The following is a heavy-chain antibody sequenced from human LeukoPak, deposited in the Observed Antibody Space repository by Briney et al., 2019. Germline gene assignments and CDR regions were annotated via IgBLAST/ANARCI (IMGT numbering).Heavy chain of an antibody. CDR2: ISAYNGNT. CDR1: GGTFSSYG. Sequence: GASVKVSCKASGGTFSSYGISWVRQAPGQGLEWMGWISAYNGNTNYAQKLQGRVTMTTDTSTSTAYMELRSLRSDDTAVYYCARVKYGDYLTAPFQHWGQGTLVTVSS. D-gene: IGHD4-17*01. CDR3: ARVKYGDYLTAPFQH. J-gene: IGHJ1*01. V-gene: IGHV1-18*01.